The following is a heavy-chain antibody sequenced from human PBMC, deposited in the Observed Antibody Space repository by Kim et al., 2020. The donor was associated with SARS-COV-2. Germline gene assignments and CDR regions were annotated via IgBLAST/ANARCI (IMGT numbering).Heavy chain of an antibody. Sequence: SETLSLTCTVSGGSISSSSYYWGWIRQPPGKGLEWIGSIYYSGSTYYNPSLKSRVTISVDTSKNQFSLKLSSVTAADTAVYYCARYSGNFVMDTLVYYFDYWGQGTLVTVSS. CDR2: IYYSGST. V-gene: IGHV4-39*07. CDR3: ARYSGNFVMDTLVYYFDY. J-gene: IGHJ4*02. D-gene: IGHD1-26*01. CDR1: GGSISSSSYY.